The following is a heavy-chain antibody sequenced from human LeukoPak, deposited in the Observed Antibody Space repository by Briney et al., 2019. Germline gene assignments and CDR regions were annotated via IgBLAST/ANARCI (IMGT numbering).Heavy chain of an antibody. V-gene: IGHV4-59*01. CDR1: GGSISTYY. CDR3: AKAVAAAGRFGFDP. CDR2: IYNSGST. Sequence: SETLSLTCAVSGGSISTYYWSWIRQPPGKGLEWIGYIYNSGSTNYNPSLQSRVTISVDTSKNQFSLKLTSVTAADTAVYYCAKAVAAAGRFGFDPWGQGTLVTVSS. D-gene: IGHD6-13*01. J-gene: IGHJ5*02.